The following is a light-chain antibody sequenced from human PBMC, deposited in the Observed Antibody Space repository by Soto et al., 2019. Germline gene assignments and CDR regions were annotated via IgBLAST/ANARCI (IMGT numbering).Light chain of an antibody. J-gene: IGKJ4*01. Sequence: DIQMTQSPSSLSASVGDRVTITCRASQNISNYLTCYQQKPGKVPKLLISAASTLQSGVPSRFSGSGSGADFTLSISSLQPEDVATYYCQEYDSAPLTFGGGTKVEIK. V-gene: IGKV1-27*01. CDR3: QEYDSAPLT. CDR1: QNISNY. CDR2: AAS.